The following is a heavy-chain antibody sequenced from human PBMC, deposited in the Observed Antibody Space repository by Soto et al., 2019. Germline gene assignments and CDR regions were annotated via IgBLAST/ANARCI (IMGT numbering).Heavy chain of an antibody. J-gene: IGHJ6*02. CDR2: INTYNGNT. CDR1: GYTFTRYG. V-gene: IGHV1-18*01. Sequence: QVQLVQSGAEVKNPGASVKVSCKASGYTFTRYGIGWARQAPGQGLEWMGWINTYNGNTNYAQNVQGRVTLTTDTATVTAYMELRSLRSNDTAIFYGAMVDVYVTPSPQDVWGQGTTVIVSS. D-gene: IGHD3-16*01. CDR3: AMVDVYVTPSPQDV.